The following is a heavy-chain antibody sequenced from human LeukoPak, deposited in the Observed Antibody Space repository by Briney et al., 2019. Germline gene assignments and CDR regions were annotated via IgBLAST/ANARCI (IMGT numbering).Heavy chain of an antibody. CDR1: GGSISSYY. CDR3: ARRPPHSSGWSPYYYYGMDV. D-gene: IGHD6-19*01. V-gene: IGHV4-59*08. J-gene: IGHJ6*02. CDR2: IYYSGST. Sequence: SETLSLTCTVSGGSISSYYWSWIRQPPGKGLEWIGYIYYSGSTNYNPSLKSRVTISVDTSKNQFSLKLSSVTAADTAVYYCARRPPHSSGWSPYYYYGMDVWGQGTTVTVSS.